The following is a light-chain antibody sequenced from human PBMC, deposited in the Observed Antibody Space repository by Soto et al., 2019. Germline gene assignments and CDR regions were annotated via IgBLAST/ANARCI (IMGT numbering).Light chain of an antibody. V-gene: IGKV3-15*01. J-gene: IGKJ1*01. CDR3: QQYKIWPPA. CDR1: QTISNS. Sequence: EIVMTQSPATLSVSPGEGATLSCRASQTISNSLAWYQQKPSQAPRLLIYDASALPTDIPTRFSGSGYGTEFTLTISSLQSEDFAFYFCQQYKIWPPAFGQGTKVEMK. CDR2: DAS.